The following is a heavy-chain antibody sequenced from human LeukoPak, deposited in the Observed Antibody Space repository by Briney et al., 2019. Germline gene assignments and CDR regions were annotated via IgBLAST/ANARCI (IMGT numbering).Heavy chain of an antibody. CDR2: IIPIFGTA. CDR1: GGTFSSYA. Sequence: SVKVSCKASGGTFSSYAISWVRQAPGQGLEWMGGIIPIFGTANYAQKFQGRVTITTDESTSTAYMELSRLRSDDTAVYYCARALAYCGGDCPLDYWGQGTLVTVSS. CDR3: ARALAYCGGDCPLDY. V-gene: IGHV1-69*05. J-gene: IGHJ4*02. D-gene: IGHD2-21*02.